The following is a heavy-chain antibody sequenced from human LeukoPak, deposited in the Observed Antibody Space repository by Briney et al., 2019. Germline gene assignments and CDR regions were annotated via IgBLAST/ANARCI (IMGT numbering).Heavy chain of an antibody. CDR1: GYTFTGYY. D-gene: IGHD2-15*01. Sequence: ASVKVSCKASGYTFTGYYMHWVRQAPGQGLEWMGWINPNSGGTNYAQNFQGRVTMTRDTSITTAYMELSRLRPDDTAVYYCAREGYCSGGNCPVEHWGQGTLVTVSS. J-gene: IGHJ4*02. CDR2: INPNSGGT. V-gene: IGHV1-2*02. CDR3: AREGYCSGGNCPVEH.